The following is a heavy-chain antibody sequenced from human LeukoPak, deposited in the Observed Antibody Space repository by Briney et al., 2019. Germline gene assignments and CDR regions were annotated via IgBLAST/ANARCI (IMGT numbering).Heavy chain of an antibody. V-gene: IGHV3-15*01. J-gene: IGHJ5*02. CDR2: LKSEVNGGAK. CDR3: TTDYYYTKGFDP. CDR1: GFTFSSYS. D-gene: IGHD3-22*01. Sequence: GGSLRLSCAASGFTFSSYSMHWVRQAPGKGLEWVGRLKSEVNGGAKDYAAPVKDRFTISRDDSKDTLYLQMNGLKTEDTAVYYCTTDYYYTKGFDPWGQGTLVTVSS.